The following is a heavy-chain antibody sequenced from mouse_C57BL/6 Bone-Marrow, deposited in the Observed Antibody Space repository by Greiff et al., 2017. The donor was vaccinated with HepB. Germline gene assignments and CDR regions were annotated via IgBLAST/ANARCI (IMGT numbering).Heavy chain of an antibody. CDR2: IYPGDGDT. Sequence: VQLQQSGPELVKPGASVKISCKASGYSFSSSWMNWVKQRPGQGLEWIGRIYPGDGDTNYNGKFKGKATLTADKSSSTAYMQLSSLTSEDSAVYFCARSNYGRTWGQGTTLTVSS. CDR3: ARSNYGRT. J-gene: IGHJ2*01. V-gene: IGHV1-82*01. CDR1: GYSFSSSW. D-gene: IGHD1-1*01.